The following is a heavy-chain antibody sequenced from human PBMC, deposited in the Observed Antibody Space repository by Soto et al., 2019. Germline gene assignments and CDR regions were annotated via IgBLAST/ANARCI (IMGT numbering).Heavy chain of an antibody. D-gene: IGHD1-26*01. CDR3: ARIVGATYGMDV. V-gene: IGHV3-66*01. CDR1: RFSVSGNY. CDR2: IYRTGPT. Sequence: EVQLVESGGGLVQPGGSLRLSCAASRFSVSGNYMSWVRQTPGKGLEWVSIIYRTGPTYYADSVKGRFIISRDTSKNTLYLQMNNLRAEDTAVYYCARIVGATYGMDVWGPGTTVTVSS. J-gene: IGHJ6*02.